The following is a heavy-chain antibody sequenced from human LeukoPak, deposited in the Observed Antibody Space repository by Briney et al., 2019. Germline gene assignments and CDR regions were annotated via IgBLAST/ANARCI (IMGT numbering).Heavy chain of an antibody. CDR1: GGSISSYY. V-gene: IGHV4-59*08. CDR3: ARASYSYDISGWVPFDY. D-gene: IGHD3-22*01. Sequence: PSEPLSLTCTVSGGSISSYYWSWIRQPPGKGLEWIGYIYYSGSTNYNPSLKSRVTISVDTSKNQFSLRLSSVTAADTAVYYCARASYSYDISGWVPFDYWGQGTLVTVSS. J-gene: IGHJ4*02. CDR2: IYYSGST.